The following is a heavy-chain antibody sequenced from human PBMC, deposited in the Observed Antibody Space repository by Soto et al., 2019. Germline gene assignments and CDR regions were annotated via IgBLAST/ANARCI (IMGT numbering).Heavy chain of an antibody. CDR3: TRVGIGTYYYYGMDV. CDR1: GFTLSRYA. CDR2: IRSKAYGGTT. J-gene: IGHJ6*02. V-gene: IGHV3-49*03. Sequence: PGGSLRLSCAASGFTLSRYAMSWFRQAPVKVLEWVGFIRSKAYGGTTEYAASVKGRFTISRDDSKSIAYLQMNSLKTEDTAVYYCTRVGIGTYYYYGMDVWGQGTTVTVSS.